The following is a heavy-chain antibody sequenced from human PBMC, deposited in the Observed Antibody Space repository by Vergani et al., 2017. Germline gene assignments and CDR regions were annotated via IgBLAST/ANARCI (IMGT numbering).Heavy chain of an antibody. J-gene: IGHJ3*02. V-gene: IGHV1-69*04. CDR1: GGTFSSYA. CDR3: AREVSVAGTGAFDI. D-gene: IGHD6-19*01. CDR2: IIPILGIA. Sequence: QVQLVQSGAEVKKPGSSVKVSCKASGGTFSSYAISWVRQAPGQGLEWMGRIIPILGIATYAQKFQGRVTITADKSTSTAYMELSSLRSEDTAVYYCAREVSVAGTGAFDIWGQGTMVTVSS.